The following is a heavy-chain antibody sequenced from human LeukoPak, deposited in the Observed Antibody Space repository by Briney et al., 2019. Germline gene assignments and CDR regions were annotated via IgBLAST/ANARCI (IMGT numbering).Heavy chain of an antibody. CDR2: ISYDGSNK. Sequence: GGSLRLSCAASGFTFSSYAMHWVRQAPGKGLEGVAVISYDGSNKYYADSVKGRFTISRDNSKNTLYLQMNSLRAEDTAVYYCARESQRSSGYYYDAFDIWGQGTMVTVSS. D-gene: IGHD3-22*01. J-gene: IGHJ3*02. CDR3: ARESQRSSGYYYDAFDI. CDR1: GFTFSSYA. V-gene: IGHV3-30*14.